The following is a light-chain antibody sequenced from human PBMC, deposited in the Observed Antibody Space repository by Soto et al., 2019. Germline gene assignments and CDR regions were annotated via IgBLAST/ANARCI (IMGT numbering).Light chain of an antibody. V-gene: IGLV1-51*01. J-gene: IGLJ1*01. Sequence: QSVLQQPPSVSAAPGQKVTISCSGSSSNIGNNYVSWYQQLPGTAPKLLIYDNNKRPSGIPDRFSGSKSGTSATLGITGLQTGDEADYYCGTWDSSLSAGVFGTGTKVTVL. CDR3: GTWDSSLSAGV. CDR2: DNN. CDR1: SSNIGNNY.